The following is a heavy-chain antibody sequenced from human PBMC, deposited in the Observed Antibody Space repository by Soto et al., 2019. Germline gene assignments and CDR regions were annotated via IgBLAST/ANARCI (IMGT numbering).Heavy chain of an antibody. CDR3: ARGRYCLTGRCFPNWFDS. Sequence: QVQLQESGPGLVKPSQTLSLTCSVSGDSLHIGSYYWTWIRQHPGKGLEWMGDIFYTGKAYYNPSLESRLSMSVDRSKNQFSLNVTSVTAADTAVYFCARGRYCLTGRCFPNWFDSWGQGTLVTVSS. CDR2: IFYTGKA. D-gene: IGHD2-15*01. V-gene: IGHV4-31*03. CDR1: GDSLHIGSYY. J-gene: IGHJ5*01.